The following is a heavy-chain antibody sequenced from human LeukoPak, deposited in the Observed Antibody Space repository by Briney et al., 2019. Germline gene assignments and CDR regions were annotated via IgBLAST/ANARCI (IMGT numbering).Heavy chain of an antibody. Sequence: GGSLRLSCAASGFTFSSYAMHWVRQAPGKGLEWVAVISHDGSNKYYADPVKGRFTISRDNSKNTLYLQMNSLRAEDTAVYYCAQPPVEGQGYWGQGTLVTVSS. V-gene: IGHV3-30*01. CDR2: ISHDGSNK. J-gene: IGHJ4*02. CDR3: AQPPVEGQGY. D-gene: IGHD5-24*01. CDR1: GFTFSSYA.